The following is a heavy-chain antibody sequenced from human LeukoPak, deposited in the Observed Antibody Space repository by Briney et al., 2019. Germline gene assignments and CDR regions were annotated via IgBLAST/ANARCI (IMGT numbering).Heavy chain of an antibody. CDR2: IIPIFGTA. D-gene: IGHD3-10*01. V-gene: IGHV1-69*01. Sequence: SVKVSCKASGGTFSSYAISWVRQAPGQGLEWMGGIIPIFGTANYAQKFQGRVTITADESTSTAYMELSSLRSDDTAVYYCRVPMVRGVIIGVYFDYWGQGTLVTVSS. CDR1: GGTFSSYA. CDR3: RVPMVRGVIIGVYFDY. J-gene: IGHJ4*02.